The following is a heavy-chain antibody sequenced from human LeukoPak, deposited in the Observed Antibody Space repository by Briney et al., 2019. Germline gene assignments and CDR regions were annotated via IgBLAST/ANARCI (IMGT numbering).Heavy chain of an antibody. J-gene: IGHJ6*02. CDR3: ARENYYYYGMDV. CDR2: INTSGST. V-gene: IGHV4-4*07. Sequence: SETLSLTCIVSGGSISSYYWSWIRQPAGKGLEWIGRINTSGSTNYNPSLKSRVTMSVDTSKNQFSLKLSSVAAADTAVYYCARENYYYYGMDVWGQGTTVTVSS. CDR1: GGSISSYY.